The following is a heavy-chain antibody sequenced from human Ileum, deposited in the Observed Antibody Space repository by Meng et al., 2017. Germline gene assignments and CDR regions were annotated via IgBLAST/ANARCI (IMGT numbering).Heavy chain of an antibody. CDR3: ARRAHYGDPPR. CDR1: SGSFTNNNDC. D-gene: IGHD4-17*01. V-gene: IGHV4-39*01. Sequence: QLRLQESGPGLVKTTETRSRTCSVSSGSFTNNNDCWVWIRRPQGKGLEWIGSIYYGGRTYYNPSLKSRVTISVDTSTKQFSLKIISVTAADTAVYYCARRAHYGDPPRWGQGTLVTVSS. CDR2: IYYGGRT. J-gene: IGHJ4*02.